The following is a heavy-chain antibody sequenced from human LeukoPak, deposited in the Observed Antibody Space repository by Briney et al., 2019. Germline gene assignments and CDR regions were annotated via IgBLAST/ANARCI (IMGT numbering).Heavy chain of an antibody. CDR1: GGTFSSYA. CDR3: ARGLRGYDSSGYYFLPFDY. Sequence: SVKVSCKASGGTFSSYAISWVRQAPGQWLEWMGGIIPIFGTANYAQKFQGRVTITADKSTSTAYMELSSLRSEDTAVYYCARGLRGYDSSGYYFLPFDYWGQGTLVTVSS. CDR2: IIPIFGTA. J-gene: IGHJ4*02. V-gene: IGHV1-69*06. D-gene: IGHD3-22*01.